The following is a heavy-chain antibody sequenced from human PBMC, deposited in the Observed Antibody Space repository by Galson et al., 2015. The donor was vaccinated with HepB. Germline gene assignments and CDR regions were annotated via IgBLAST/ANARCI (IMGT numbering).Heavy chain of an antibody. Sequence: SVQVSCKASGYRFSGYVISWVRQAPGQGLEWMGWVNPDTGNTKYGHRFGGRVPMTVDTSTTIAYMELRNLTSDDTAVYYCARSSVDFWYWGQGALVTVSS. CDR2: VNPDTGNT. CDR3: ARSSVDFWY. J-gene: IGHJ4*02. V-gene: IGHV1-18*01. D-gene: IGHD3-3*01. CDR1: GYRFSGYV.